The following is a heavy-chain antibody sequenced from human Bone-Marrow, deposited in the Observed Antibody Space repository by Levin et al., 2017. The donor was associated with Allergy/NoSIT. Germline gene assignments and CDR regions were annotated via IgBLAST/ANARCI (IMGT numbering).Heavy chain of an antibody. J-gene: IGHJ4*02. V-gene: IGHV3-23*01. CDR1: GFRFSTYA. CDR2: ISGSGGNT. Sequence: GGSLRLSCAASGFRFSTYAMSWVRQAPGKGLEWVSAISGSGGNTSYADSVKGRFTISRDNSKNTLSLQMNSLRVEDTAVYYCAKEEGTSLKDPFDFWGQGTLVTVSS. CDR3: AKEEGTSLKDPFDF.